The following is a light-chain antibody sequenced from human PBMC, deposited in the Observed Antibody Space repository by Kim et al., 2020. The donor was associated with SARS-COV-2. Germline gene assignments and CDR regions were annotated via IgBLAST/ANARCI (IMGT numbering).Light chain of an antibody. V-gene: IGKV3-20*01. Sequence: LSPGERATLSCRASRPVSSSYLAWYQHKPGQSPRLVIYGASRRATGIPDRFSGSGSGTDFTLTISRLEPEDFGVYYCQQYYDSPYTFGQGTKLEI. CDR3: QQYYDSPYT. CDR2: GAS. J-gene: IGKJ2*01. CDR1: RPVSSSY.